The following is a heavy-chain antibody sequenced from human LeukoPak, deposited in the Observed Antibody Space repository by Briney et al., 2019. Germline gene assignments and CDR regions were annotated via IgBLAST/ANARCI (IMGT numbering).Heavy chain of an antibody. Sequence: ASVKVSCKASGYTFTSYAMHWVRQAPGQRLEWMGWINAGNGNTKYSQEFQGRVTITRDTSASTAYMELRSLRSDDTAVYYCAGFIAAAGTSFDPWGQGTLVTVSS. V-gene: IGHV1-3*01. CDR1: GYTFTSYA. D-gene: IGHD6-13*01. CDR3: AGFIAAAGTSFDP. J-gene: IGHJ5*02. CDR2: INAGNGNT.